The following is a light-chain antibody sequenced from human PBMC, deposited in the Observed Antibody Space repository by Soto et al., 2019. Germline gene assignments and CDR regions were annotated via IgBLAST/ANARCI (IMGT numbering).Light chain of an antibody. Sequence: QAVVTQSPSASASLGASVKLTCTLSSGYSTNAIAWHQQQSEKGPRFLMKINYDGTHSKGDVFFDRFSGSSSGAERHLSISSLQSEDEADYYCQSLGTGIQVFGGGTKLTVL. CDR1: SGYSTNA. V-gene: IGLV4-69*01. CDR2: INYDGTH. J-gene: IGLJ3*02. CDR3: QSLGTGIQV.